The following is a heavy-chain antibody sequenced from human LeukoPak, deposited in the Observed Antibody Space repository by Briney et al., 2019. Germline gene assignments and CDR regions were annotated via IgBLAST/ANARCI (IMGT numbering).Heavy chain of an antibody. CDR3: ARHRWELPAYFDY. CDR1: GGSISSSSYY. CDR2: IYYSGST. J-gene: IGHJ4*02. D-gene: IGHD1-26*01. V-gene: IGHV4-39*01. Sequence: SETLSLTCTVSGGSISSSSYYWGWIRQPPGKGLEWIGSIYYSGSTYYNPSLKSRVTISVDTSKNQFSLKLSSVTAADTAVYYCARHRWELPAYFDYWGQETLVTVSS.